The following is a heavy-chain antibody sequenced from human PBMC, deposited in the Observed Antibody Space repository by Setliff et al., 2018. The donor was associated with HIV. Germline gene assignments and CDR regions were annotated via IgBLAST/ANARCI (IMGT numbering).Heavy chain of an antibody. CDR2: IYYSGST. CDR3: ASPIPDDSSGYFPWWYFDL. J-gene: IGHJ2*01. V-gene: IGHV4-39*01. CDR1: GGSISSSSFY. Sequence: SETLSLTCTVSGGSISSSSFYWGWIRQPPGKGLEWIGSIYYSGSTYNNPSLKSRVTISVDRSKNQFALKLTSVTAADTAVYYCASPIPDDSSGYFPWWYFDLWGRGTRVTVSS. D-gene: IGHD3-22*01.